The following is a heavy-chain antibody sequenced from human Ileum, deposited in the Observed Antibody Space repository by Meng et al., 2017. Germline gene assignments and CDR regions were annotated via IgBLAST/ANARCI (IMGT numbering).Heavy chain of an antibody. J-gene: IGHJ4*02. CDR3: SRTSYYDNSGYYPG. CDR1: GGSFSGYY. D-gene: IGHD3-22*01. V-gene: IGHV4-34*01. CDR2: INHSGST. Sequence: QVRLQQWGSVLLEPSETLSLTCAVYGGSFSGYYWSWIRQPPGKGLEWIGEINHSGSTNYNPSLKSRVTISVDTSKNQFSLKLSSVTAADTAVYYCSRTSYYDNSGYYPGWGQGTLVTVSS.